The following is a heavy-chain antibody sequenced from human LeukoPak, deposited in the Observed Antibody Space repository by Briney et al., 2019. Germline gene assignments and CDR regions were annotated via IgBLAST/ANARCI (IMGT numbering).Heavy chain of an antibody. D-gene: IGHD1-14*01. V-gene: IGHV4-59*13. J-gene: IGHJ4*02. Sequence: PSDTLSLTCTVWIHFICIYYGRWPREPTGEGREGIVYIYYSGNTNYNPSLKSRVTISVDTSKTQCSLKLSSVTAAETAVYYCARDTTAAFFFDYWGQGTLVTVSS. CDR1: IHFICIYY. CDR2: IYYSGNT. CDR3: ARDTTAAFFFDY.